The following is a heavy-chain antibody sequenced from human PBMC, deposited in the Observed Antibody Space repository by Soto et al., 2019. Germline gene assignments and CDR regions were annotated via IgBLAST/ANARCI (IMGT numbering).Heavy chain of an antibody. J-gene: IGHJ4*02. D-gene: IGHD3-22*01. CDR2: ISSSSSTI. V-gene: IGHV3-48*02. CDR1: GFTFSRDS. Sequence: EVQLVESGGGLVQPGGSLRLSCAASGFTFSRDSMNWVRQAPGKGLEWVSYISSSSSTIYYADAVKGRFTISRDNAKNSLYLQLNSLRDEDTAVYYCARDWGDYDSSGVDYWGQGTLVTVS. CDR3: ARDWGDYDSSGVDY.